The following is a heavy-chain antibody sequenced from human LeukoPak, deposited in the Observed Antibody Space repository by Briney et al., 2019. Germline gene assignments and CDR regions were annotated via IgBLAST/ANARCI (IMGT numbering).Heavy chain of an antibody. V-gene: IGHV1-2*02. CDR3: ARDGSSNGLGENSFDP. CDR2: INPNSGGT. CDR1: RYTFTGYY. D-gene: IGHD3-10*01. Sequence: ASVKVSCKASRYTFTGYYMHWVRQAPGQGLEWMGWINPNSGGTNYAQKFQGRVTMTRDTSISTAYMELSRLRSDDTAVYYCARDGSSNGLGENSFDPWGQGTLVTVSS. J-gene: IGHJ5*02.